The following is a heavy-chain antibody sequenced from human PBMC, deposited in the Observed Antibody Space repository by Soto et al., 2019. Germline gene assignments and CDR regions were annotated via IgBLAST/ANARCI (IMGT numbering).Heavy chain of an antibody. V-gene: IGHV3-33*01. CDR3: ARGGYSSSWYRDYYYYYGMDV. Sequence: QVQLVESGGGVVQPGRSLRLSCAASGFTFSSYGMHWVRQAPGKGLEWVAVIWYDGSNKYYADSVKGRFTISRDNSKNARYLQMNSLRAEDTAVYYCARGGYSSSWYRDYYYYYGMDVWGQGTTVTVSS. CDR1: GFTFSSYG. J-gene: IGHJ6*02. CDR2: IWYDGSNK. D-gene: IGHD6-13*01.